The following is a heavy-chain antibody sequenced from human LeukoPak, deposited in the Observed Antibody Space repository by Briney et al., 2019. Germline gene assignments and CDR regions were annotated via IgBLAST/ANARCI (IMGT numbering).Heavy chain of an antibody. D-gene: IGHD3-10*01. CDR1: GFTFSSYE. Sequence: PGGSLRLSCAASGFTFSSYEMNWVRQAPGKGLEWVSYISSSGSTIYYADSVKGRFTISRDNAKNSLYLQMNSLRAEDTAVYYCARVAGSGSRKYYHGMDVWGQGTTVTVSS. CDR2: ISSSGSTI. CDR3: ARVAGSGSRKYYHGMDV. J-gene: IGHJ6*02. V-gene: IGHV3-48*03.